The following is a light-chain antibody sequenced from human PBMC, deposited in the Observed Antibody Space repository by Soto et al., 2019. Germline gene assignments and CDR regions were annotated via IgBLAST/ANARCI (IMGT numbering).Light chain of an antibody. CDR3: SSYTNDNTVV. V-gene: IGLV2-14*03. Sequence: QSALTQPVSVSGSPGQSITIPCTGTSRDIGASNYVSWYQHHPAKAPTLVIYDVDYRPAGVSDRFSGSKSGNTASLTISGLQAEDEDDYYCSSYTNDNTVVFGGGTKLTVL. CDR2: DVD. J-gene: IGLJ2*01. CDR1: SRDIGASNY.